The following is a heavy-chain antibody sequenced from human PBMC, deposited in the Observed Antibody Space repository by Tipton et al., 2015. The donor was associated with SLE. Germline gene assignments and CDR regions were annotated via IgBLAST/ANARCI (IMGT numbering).Heavy chain of an antibody. CDR2: IYHSGST. V-gene: IGHV4-30-2*01. J-gene: IGHJ3*02. D-gene: IGHD6-13*01. Sequence: LRLSCVVSGGSISSGGYSWSWIRQPPGKGLEWIGYIYHSGSTYYNPSLKSRVTISVDRSKNQFSLKLSSVTAADTAVYYCARDRGWDSNDPGVAFDIWGQGTMVTVSS. CDR3: ARDRGWDSNDPGVAFDI. CDR1: GGSISSGGYS.